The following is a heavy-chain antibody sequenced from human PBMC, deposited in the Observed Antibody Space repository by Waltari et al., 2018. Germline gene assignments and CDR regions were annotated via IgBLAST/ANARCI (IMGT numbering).Heavy chain of an antibody. CDR1: GGSISSYY. CDR2: INRSGST. J-gene: IGHJ4*02. D-gene: IGHD5-12*01. CDR3: AREYSSFEPIFDY. V-gene: IGHV4-4*07. Sequence: QVQLQESGPGLVKPSETLSLTCTVSGGSISSYYWSWIRQPAGKGLEWIGEINRSGSTNYNPSLKGRVTISLDMSKKQVSLRVTSVTAADTAVYYCAREYSSFEPIFDYWGRGTLVTVSS.